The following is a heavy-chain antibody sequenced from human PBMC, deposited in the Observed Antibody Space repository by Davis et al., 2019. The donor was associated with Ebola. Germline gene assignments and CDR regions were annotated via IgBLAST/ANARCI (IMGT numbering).Heavy chain of an antibody. J-gene: IGHJ6*02. CDR2: IYSGGNS. CDR3: TRGLDV. Sequence: GESLKISCAASGFTFSSYSMNWVRQAPGKGLEWVSVIYSGGNSYYADSLKGRFTISRDNSKNTLYLQMNSLRAEDTAVYYCTRGLDVWGQGTTVTVSS. CDR1: GFTFSSYS. V-gene: IGHV3-66*01.